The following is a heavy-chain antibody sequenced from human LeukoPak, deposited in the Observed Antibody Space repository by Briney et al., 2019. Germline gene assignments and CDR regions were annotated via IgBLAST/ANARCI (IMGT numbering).Heavy chain of an antibody. CDR2: ISAYNGNT. CDR1: GYTFTSYG. D-gene: IGHD5-24*01. J-gene: IGHJ4*02. V-gene: IGHV1-18*01. Sequence: ASVKVSCKASGYTFTSYGISWVRQAPGQGLEWMGWISAYNGNTNYAQKLQGRVTMTTDTSTSTAYMELRSLRSEDTAVYYCASGQRWLQSEGFDYWGQGTLVTVSS. CDR3: ASGQRWLQSEGFDY.